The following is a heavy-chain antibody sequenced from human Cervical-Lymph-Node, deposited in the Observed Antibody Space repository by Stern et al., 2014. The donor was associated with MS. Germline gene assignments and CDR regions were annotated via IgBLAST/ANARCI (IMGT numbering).Heavy chain of an antibody. CDR1: GYTFTGYY. V-gene: IGHV1-2*06. D-gene: IGHD2-8*01. CDR3: ARDRFCTSGVCYTGLSDL. Sequence: QVQLGQSGAEVKKPGASVKVSCKTSGYTFTGYYMNWVRQAPGQGLEWMGRINPDSGATNYAGKFQVRVTMTRDMSINTVNMELSSLRSDDTAVYYCARDRFCTSGVCYTGLSDLWGQGTLVTVSS. J-gene: IGHJ5*02. CDR2: INPDSGAT.